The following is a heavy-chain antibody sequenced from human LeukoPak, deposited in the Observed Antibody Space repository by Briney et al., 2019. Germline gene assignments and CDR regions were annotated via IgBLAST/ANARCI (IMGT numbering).Heavy chain of an antibody. D-gene: IGHD4/OR15-4a*01. CDR1: GGSISSYY. Sequence: SETLSLTCTVSGGSISSYYWSWIRQPPGKGLEWIGYIYYSGSTNYNPSLKSRVTISADTSKNQFSLKLSSVTAADTAVYYCARVRAYYYMDVWGKGTTVTVSS. CDR3: ARVRAYYYMDV. J-gene: IGHJ6*03. V-gene: IGHV4-59*01. CDR2: IYYSGST.